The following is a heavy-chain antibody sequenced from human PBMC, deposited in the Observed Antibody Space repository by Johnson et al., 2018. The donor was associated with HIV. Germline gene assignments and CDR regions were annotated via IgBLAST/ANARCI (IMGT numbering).Heavy chain of an antibody. CDR1: GFTFSNFP. Sequence: VQLVESGGGVVQPGGSLRLSCAASGFTFSNFPMHWVRQAPGKGLEYVSSISNTGDSPYYANSVKGRFTISRDNSKNTLNLQMNSLRAEDTAVYYCATPQEGYSAFDIWGQGTMVTVSS. V-gene: IGHV3-64*01. J-gene: IGHJ3*02. CDR2: ISNTGDSP. D-gene: IGHD2-15*01. CDR3: ATPQEGYSAFDI.